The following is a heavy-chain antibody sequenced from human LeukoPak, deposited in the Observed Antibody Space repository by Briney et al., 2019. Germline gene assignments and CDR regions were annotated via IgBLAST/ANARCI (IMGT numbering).Heavy chain of an antibody. CDR2: ISSSSRHI. CDR3: ARDAQWLVPEGYYYYMDV. CDR1: GVTLSRYN. J-gene: IGHJ6*03. V-gene: IGHV3-21*01. Sequence: PGGSLRLSCAGSGVTLSRYNMNWFRQAPGKGLERVSSISSSSRHIFYADSVKGRFTISRDNAKNSLFLQMNSLRGEDTAVYHCARDAQWLVPEGYYYYMDVWGKGTTVTVSS. D-gene: IGHD6-19*01.